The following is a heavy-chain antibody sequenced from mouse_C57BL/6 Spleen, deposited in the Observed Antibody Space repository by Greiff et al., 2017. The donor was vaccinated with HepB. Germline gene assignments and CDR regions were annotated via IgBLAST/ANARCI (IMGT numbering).Heavy chain of an antibody. CDR3: ARSGGWGFDV. CDR1: GYTFTSYW. Sequence: QVQLQQPGAELVKPGASVKLSCKASGYTFTSYWMQWVKQRPGQGLEWIGEIDPSDSYTNYNQKFKGKATLTVDTSSSTAYMQLSSLTSEDSAVYYCARSGGWGFDVWGTGTTVTVSS. V-gene: IGHV1-50*01. D-gene: IGHD2-3*01. CDR2: IDPSDSYT. J-gene: IGHJ1*03.